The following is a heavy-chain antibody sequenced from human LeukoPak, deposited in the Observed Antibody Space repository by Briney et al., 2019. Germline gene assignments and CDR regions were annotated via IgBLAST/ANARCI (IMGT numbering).Heavy chain of an antibody. J-gene: IGHJ4*02. CDR3: AKDSGVVVVPAAHFDY. D-gene: IGHD2-2*01. CDR1: GFTFSSYA. CDR2: ISGSGGST. Sequence: GGSLRLSCAASGFTFSSYAMSWVRQAPGKGLEWVSAISGSGGSTYYADSVKGRFTISRDNSKNTLYLQMNSLRAEDTAVYYCAKDSGVVVVPAAHFDYWGQGTLVTVSS. V-gene: IGHV3-23*01.